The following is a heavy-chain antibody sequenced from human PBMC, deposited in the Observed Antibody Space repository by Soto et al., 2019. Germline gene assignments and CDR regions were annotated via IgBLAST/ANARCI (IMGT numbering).Heavy chain of an antibody. Sequence: GGSLRLSCAASGFTFSSYSMNWFRQAPGKGLEWVSSISSSSSYIYYADSVKGRFTISRDNAKNSLYLQMNSLRAEDTAVYYCAREWRAAAGTREYYYYGMDVWGQGTTVTVS. J-gene: IGHJ6*02. D-gene: IGHD6-13*01. CDR1: GFTFSSYS. V-gene: IGHV3-21*01. CDR3: AREWRAAAGTREYYYYGMDV. CDR2: ISSSSSYI.